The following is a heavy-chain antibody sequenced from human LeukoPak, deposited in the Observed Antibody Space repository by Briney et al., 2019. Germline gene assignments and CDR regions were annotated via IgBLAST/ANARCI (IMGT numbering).Heavy chain of an antibody. Sequence: GWTLRLSCAASGFTFSSYGMSWVRQAPGKGLEWVSAISGSGGSTYYADSVKGRFTISRDNSKNTLYLQMNSLRAEGTAVYYCSRAQGRLQSWGQGTLVTVSS. D-gene: IGHD5-24*01. J-gene: IGHJ5*02. CDR1: GFTFSSYG. V-gene: IGHV3-23*01. CDR2: ISGSGGST. CDR3: SRAQGRLQS.